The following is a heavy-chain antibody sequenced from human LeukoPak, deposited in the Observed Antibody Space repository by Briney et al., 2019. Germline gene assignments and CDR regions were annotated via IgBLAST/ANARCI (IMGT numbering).Heavy chain of an antibody. D-gene: IGHD3-10*01. V-gene: IGHV3-7*01. CDR1: GFTFTTYW. J-gene: IGHJ4*02. CDR2: VNQDGTLK. CDR3: ARNFYYRFDF. Sequence: GGSLRLSCAASGFTFTTYWMTWVRQAPGKGLEWVANVNQDGTLKNYVDSLRDRFTISRDNAKDSLYLQMNNLRAEDTAVYYCARNFYYRFDFWGQGTLVAVSS.